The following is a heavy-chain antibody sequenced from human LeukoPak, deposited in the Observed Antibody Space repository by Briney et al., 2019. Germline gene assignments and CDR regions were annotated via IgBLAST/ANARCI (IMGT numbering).Heavy chain of an antibody. CDR2: ISGSGGST. J-gene: IGHJ4*02. D-gene: IGHD3-10*01. Sequence: PGASLRLSCAASGFTFSSYAMSWVRQAPGKGQEWVSAISGSGGSTYYADSVKGRFTISRDNSKNTLYLQMNSLRAEDTAVYYCAKSRIDRAGTSGYFDYWGQGTLVTVSS. CDR3: AKSRIDRAGTSGYFDY. CDR1: GFTFSSYA. V-gene: IGHV3-23*01.